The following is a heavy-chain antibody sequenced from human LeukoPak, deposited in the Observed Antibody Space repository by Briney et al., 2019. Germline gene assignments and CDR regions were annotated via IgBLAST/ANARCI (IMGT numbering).Heavy chain of an antibody. D-gene: IGHD3-10*01. J-gene: IGHJ5*02. CDR2: ISGSGDRT. Sequence: GGSLRLSCAASGFTFSSYSMSWVRQAPGKGLEWVSGISGSGDRTYYVDAVKGRFTISRDNSKNTVYLQMDSLRAEDTAVHYCANSRGHGSGNLWGQGTLVTVSS. CDR3: ANSRGHGSGNL. V-gene: IGHV3-23*01. CDR1: GFTFSSYS.